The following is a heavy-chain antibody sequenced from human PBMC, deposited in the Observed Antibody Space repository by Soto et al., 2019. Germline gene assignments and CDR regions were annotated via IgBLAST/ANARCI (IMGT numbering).Heavy chain of an antibody. CDR3: ARGVVVIITDPQYFDF. CDR1: GGSISSCY. Sequence: SETLSLTCTVSGGSISSCYWSWIRQPAGKGLEWIGRLYTSGRTNYNPSLKSRVTMSVDTSRNQFSLKLSSVTAADTAVYYCARGVVVIITDPQYFDFWGQGTLGTVSS. D-gene: IGHD3-22*01. CDR2: LYTSGRT. J-gene: IGHJ4*02. V-gene: IGHV4-4*07.